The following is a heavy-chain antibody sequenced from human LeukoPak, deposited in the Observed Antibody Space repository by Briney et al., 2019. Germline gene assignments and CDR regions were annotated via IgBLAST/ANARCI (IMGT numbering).Heavy chain of an antibody. CDR2: ISGSGGST. CDR1: GSTFRGNA. D-gene: IGHD2-15*01. CDR3: AKPTSSGGSDY. Sequence: GGSLSLSFAPPGSTFRGNALTWVRKVQGKGLGWVSAISGSGGSTYYADSVKGRFTISRDNSKNTLYLQMNSLRAEDTAVYYCAKPTSSGGSDYWGQGTLVTVSS. V-gene: IGHV3-23*01. J-gene: IGHJ4*02.